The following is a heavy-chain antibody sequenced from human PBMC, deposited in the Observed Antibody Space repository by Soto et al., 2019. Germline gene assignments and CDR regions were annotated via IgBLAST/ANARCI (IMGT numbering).Heavy chain of an antibody. CDR2: ISGSGGHP. V-gene: IGHV3-23*01. Sequence: GGSLRLSCAASGFTFNDYAMAWVRQAPGKGLEWVSSISGSGGHPSYADSVRGRFTISRDNVNSILSLDMSDLSAEDTAVYYCAKDCRRLAVAGSAFDSWGQGTLVTVSS. D-gene: IGHD6-19*01. CDR3: AKDCRRLAVAGSAFDS. J-gene: IGHJ4*02. CDR1: GFTFNDYA.